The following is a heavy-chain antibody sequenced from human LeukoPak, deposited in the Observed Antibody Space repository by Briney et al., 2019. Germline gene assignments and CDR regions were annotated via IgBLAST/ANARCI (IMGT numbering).Heavy chain of an antibody. CDR1: GFTFSSYW. CDR3: ARAKGSGWLNWFDP. D-gene: IGHD6-19*01. Sequence: PGGSLRLSCAASGFTFSSYWMSWVRQAPGKGLEWVANIKQDGSEKYYVDSVKGRFTISRDNAKNSLYLQMNSLRAEDTAVYYCARAKGSGWLNWFDPWGQGTLVTVSS. V-gene: IGHV3-7*04. CDR2: IKQDGSEK. J-gene: IGHJ5*02.